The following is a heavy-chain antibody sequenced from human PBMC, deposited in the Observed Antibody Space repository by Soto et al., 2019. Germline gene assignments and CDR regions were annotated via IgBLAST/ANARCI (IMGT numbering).Heavy chain of an antibody. CDR3: ARQHPLDSSAWYN. CDR1: VYSFISYW. Sequence: PGESLKISCKTSVYSFISYWVAWVRQKPGKGLEWMGTFYPGDSTSTYSPSFQGQVTMSVDRSISTAYLHWSSLKASDTAMYYCARQHPLDSSAWYNWGQGTLVTVSS. D-gene: IGHD6-19*01. CDR2: FYPGDSTS. V-gene: IGHV5-51*01. J-gene: IGHJ4*02.